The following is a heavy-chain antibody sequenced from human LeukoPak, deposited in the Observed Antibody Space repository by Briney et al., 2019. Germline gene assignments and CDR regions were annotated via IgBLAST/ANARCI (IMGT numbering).Heavy chain of an antibody. CDR2: IHHGGTT. J-gene: IGHJ4*02. CDR1: GYSISSGYY. CDR3: AKSGGYGLIDY. Sequence: SETLYLTCSVSGYSISSGYYWGWIRQPPGKGLEWIGSIHHGGTTYYNPSLKSRVTISVDTSKNQFSLRLDSVTAADTAMYYCAKSGGYGLIDYWGQGTRVTVSS. D-gene: IGHD1-26*01. V-gene: IGHV4-38-2*02.